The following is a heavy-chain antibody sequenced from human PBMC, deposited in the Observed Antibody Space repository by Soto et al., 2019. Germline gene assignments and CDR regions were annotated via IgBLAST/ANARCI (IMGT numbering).Heavy chain of an antibody. V-gene: IGHV5-10-1*01. CDR3: ARHPTSSGSSGDWCDS. D-gene: IGHD6-19*01. Sequence: PGASLKISCKGSGYSFTSYWISWVRQMPGKGLEWMGRIDPSDSYTNYGPSFQGHVTISADKSISTAYLQWSSLKASDTAMYYCARHPTSSGSSGDWCDSWGQGTRVTVTS. J-gene: IGHJ5*01. CDR2: IDPSDSYT. CDR1: GYSFTSYW.